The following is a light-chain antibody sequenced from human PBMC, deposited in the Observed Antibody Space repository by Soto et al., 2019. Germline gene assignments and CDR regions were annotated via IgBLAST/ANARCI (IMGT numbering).Light chain of an antibody. CDR3: QQSYSTPRT. V-gene: IGKV1-39*01. Sequence: DIQMTQSPSSLSASVGARVTITCRASQSISSYLNWYQQKPGKAPKLLIYAASSLQSGVPSRFSGSGAGTDFTLTISSLQPEDFAAFYCQQSYSTPRTFGQGTKLDIK. CDR1: QSISSY. J-gene: IGKJ2*01. CDR2: AAS.